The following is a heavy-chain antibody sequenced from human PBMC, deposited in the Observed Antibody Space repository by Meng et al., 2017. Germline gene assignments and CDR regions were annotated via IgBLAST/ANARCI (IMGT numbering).Heavy chain of an antibody. D-gene: IGHD7-27*01. J-gene: IGHJ4*02. CDR3: ARDGRSWD. CDR2: IYHSGSI. CDR1: GGSIHSSNW. Sequence: QETGTDRVNASGPLPLTGAVSGGSIHSSNWWSWVRQPPGKGLEWIGEIYHSGSINYNPSLKSRVTISVDKSKNQFSLKLSSVTAADTAVYYCARDGRSWDWGQGTLVTVSS. V-gene: IGHV4-4*02.